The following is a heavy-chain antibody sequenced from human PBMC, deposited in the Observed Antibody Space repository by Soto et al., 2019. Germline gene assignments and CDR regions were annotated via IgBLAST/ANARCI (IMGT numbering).Heavy chain of an antibody. D-gene: IGHD1-1*01. Sequence: SETLSLTCTVSGASISGFYWSWIRKSAGKGLEWIGRIYATGTTDYNPSLKSRVMMSVDTSKKQFSLKLRSVSAADTAVYYCVRDGTKTLRDWFDPWGQGISVTVSS. V-gene: IGHV4-4*07. CDR3: VRDGTKTLRDWFDP. J-gene: IGHJ5*02. CDR2: IYATGTT. CDR1: GASISGFY.